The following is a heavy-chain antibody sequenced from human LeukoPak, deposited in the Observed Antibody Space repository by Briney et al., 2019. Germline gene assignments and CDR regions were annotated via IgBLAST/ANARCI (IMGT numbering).Heavy chain of an antibody. V-gene: IGHV1-8*01. CDR1: GYTFTSYD. CDR2: MNPNSGNT. CDR3: ARGGNTVTTFWGYYYYGMDV. D-gene: IGHD4-17*01. Sequence: ASVKVSCKASGYTFTSYDINWVRQATGQGLEWMGWMNPNSGNTGYAQKFQGRVTMTRNTSISTAYMDLSSLRSEDTAVYYCARGGNTVTTFWGYYYYGMDVWGQGTTVTVSS. J-gene: IGHJ6*02.